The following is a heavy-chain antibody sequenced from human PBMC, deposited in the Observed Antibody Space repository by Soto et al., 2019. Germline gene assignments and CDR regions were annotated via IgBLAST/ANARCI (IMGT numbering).Heavy chain of an antibody. D-gene: IGHD3-22*01. CDR1: GATFSSYA. CDR3: ARDKGAYYSNLVY. V-gene: IGHV1-69*06. J-gene: IGHJ4*02. CDR2: IIPFFGTP. Sequence: QVLLVQSGAEVKKPGSSVKVSCKLSGATFSSYAMSWVRQAPGQGLEWIGGIIPFFGTPNYAQTFQGRVTITADTSTATSYMELSSLRSDDTAVYYCARDKGAYYSNLVYWGQGTLVTVSS.